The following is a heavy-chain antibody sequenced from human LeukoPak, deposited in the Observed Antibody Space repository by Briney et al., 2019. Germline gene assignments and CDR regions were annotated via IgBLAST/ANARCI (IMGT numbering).Heavy chain of an antibody. V-gene: IGHV1-8*03. CDR2: MNPNSGNT. Sequence: ASVKVSCKASGGIFSSYGINWVRQATGQGLEWMGWMNPNSGNTGYAQKFQGRVTITRNTSISTAYMELSSLRSEDTAVYYCARGLITDIVVVPAAAYYYYMDVWGKGTTVTVSS. CDR1: GGIFSSYG. J-gene: IGHJ6*03. D-gene: IGHD2-2*01. CDR3: ARGLITDIVVVPAAAYYYYMDV.